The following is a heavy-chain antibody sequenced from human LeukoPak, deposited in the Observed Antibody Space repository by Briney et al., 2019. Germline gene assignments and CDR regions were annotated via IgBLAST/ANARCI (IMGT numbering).Heavy chain of an antibody. J-gene: IGHJ6*03. V-gene: IGHV4-59*01. CDR1: GGSINSYY. Sequence: LETLSLTCTVFGGSINSYYWSWIRQPPGKGLEWIGCIYYSGSTKYNPSLKSRVTISVDTPKNQFSLKLSSVTAADTAVYYCARDGPGSSRTYYYYMDVWGKGTTVTVSS. D-gene: IGHD3-10*01. CDR2: IYYSGST. CDR3: ARDGPGSSRTYYYYMDV.